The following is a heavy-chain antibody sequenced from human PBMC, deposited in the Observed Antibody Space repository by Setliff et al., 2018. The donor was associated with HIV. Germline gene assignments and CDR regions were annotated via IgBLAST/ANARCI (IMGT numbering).Heavy chain of an antibody. V-gene: IGHV3-73*01. Sequence: SLKISCAASGFTFSGSAMHWVRQASGKGLEWVGHIRSQANSYATAYAASVKGRFTISRDDSKNTAYLQMNSLKTEDTAVYYCTRFGLVVIPGASVGYMDVWGKGTTVTVSS. CDR1: GFTFSGSA. J-gene: IGHJ6*03. D-gene: IGHD2-2*01. CDR2: IRSQANSYAT. CDR3: TRFGLVVIPGASVGYMDV.